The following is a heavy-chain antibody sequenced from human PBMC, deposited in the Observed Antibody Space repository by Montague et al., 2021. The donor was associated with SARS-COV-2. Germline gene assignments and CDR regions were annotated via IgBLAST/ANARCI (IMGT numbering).Heavy chain of an antibody. J-gene: IGHJ4*02. D-gene: IGHD3-16*01. V-gene: IGHV3-23*01. Sequence: SLRLSCAASAFTFSSHSMHWVRQAPGKGLEWVSGVSVSGDTTNYANSVKGRFTISRDNSKTTVYLQMNSLRVEDTAVYHCAETIGAVEPNFGYWGQGTLVTVSS. CDR2: VSVSGDTT. CDR1: AFTFSSHS. CDR3: AETIGAVEPNFGY.